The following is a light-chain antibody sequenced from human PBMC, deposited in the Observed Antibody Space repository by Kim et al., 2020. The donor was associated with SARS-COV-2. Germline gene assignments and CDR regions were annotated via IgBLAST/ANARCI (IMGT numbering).Light chain of an antibody. V-gene: IGLV7-46*01. CDR3: LLYYDGYRR. Sequence: PGWAVSHYCDLNTGAGAGGLHPIWFQQQPGQSPRTMIYDTSNNHSWAPARLSGSHLGGKAALTLSGALPEDEADYYCLLYYDGYRRFGGGTQLTVL. CDR2: DTS. CDR1: TGAGAGGLH. J-gene: IGLJ2*01.